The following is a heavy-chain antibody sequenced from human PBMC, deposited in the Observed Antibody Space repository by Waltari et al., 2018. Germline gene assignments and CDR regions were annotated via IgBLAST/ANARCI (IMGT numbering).Heavy chain of an antibody. CDR2: ISTDGSGA. D-gene: IGHD1-26*01. CDR3: ARGPVSGSGSYYVGDY. Sequence: EVQLVESGGGLVQPGGSLRLACAASGLTFSSYWMHWVRQVPGKGLVWVSRISTDGSGANYADSGQGRFTSSRDNAKNILYLQMNSLRAEDTAVYYCARGPVSGSGSYYVGDYWGQGTLVTVSS. J-gene: IGHJ4*02. CDR1: GLTFSSYW. V-gene: IGHV3-74*01.